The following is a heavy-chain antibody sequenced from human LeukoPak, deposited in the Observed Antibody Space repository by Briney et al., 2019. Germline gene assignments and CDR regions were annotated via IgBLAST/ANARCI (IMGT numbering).Heavy chain of an antibody. V-gene: IGHV4-4*07. J-gene: IGHJ3*02. D-gene: IGHD6-25*01. CDR1: SGPISSPY. CDR3: ASGQRNSGTFDI. CDR2: IYTSGGT. Sequence: SETLSLTCTVSSGPISSPYWSWIRQPAGKGLEWIGRIYTSGGTNYNPSLKSRVSMSVDTSKNQFSLKLSSVTAADTAVYYCASGQRNSGTFDIWGQGTMVTVSS.